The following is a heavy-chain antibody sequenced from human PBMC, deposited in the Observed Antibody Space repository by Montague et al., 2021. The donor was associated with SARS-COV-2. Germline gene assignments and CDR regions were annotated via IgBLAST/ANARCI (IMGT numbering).Heavy chain of an antibody. CDR1: GFTFSSYD. J-gene: IGHJ6*02. Sequence: SLRLSCAAPGFTFSSYDMHWVRQVTGEGLEWVSALNIVGDTYYSSSVXGRFTISRENAKNSLYLQMNSLRAADTAVYNCLRESRYRGNDFYGMDVWGQGTTVTVSS. D-gene: IGHD5-12*01. V-gene: IGHV3-13*01. CDR3: LRESRYRGNDFYGMDV. CDR2: LNIVGDT.